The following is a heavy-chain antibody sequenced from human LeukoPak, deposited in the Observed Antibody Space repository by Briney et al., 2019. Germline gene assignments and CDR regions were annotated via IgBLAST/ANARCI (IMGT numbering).Heavy chain of an antibody. Sequence: PSQTLSLTCTVSGGSISSGSYYWSWIRPPTGKGLEWIGRIYTSGSTNYNPSLKSRVTISVDTSKNQFSLKLSSVTAADTAVYYCARDRRWLQHNDWFDPWGQGTLVTVSS. CDR2: IYTSGST. D-gene: IGHD5-24*01. CDR1: GGSISSGSYY. J-gene: IGHJ5*02. CDR3: ARDRRWLQHNDWFDP. V-gene: IGHV4-61*02.